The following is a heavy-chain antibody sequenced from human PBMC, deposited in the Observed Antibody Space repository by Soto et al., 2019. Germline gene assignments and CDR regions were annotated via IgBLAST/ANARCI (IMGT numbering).Heavy chain of an antibody. J-gene: IGHJ4*01. CDR3: VSWVSDNFDS. CDR1: RFTSGYHA. Sequence: GGSLRLSCAASRFTSGYHAMNWVRQAPGKGLEWVSTISSNGENTHYADSVKGRFIISSDNSSNTVALQMNSLRVEDTAIYYCVSWVSDNFDSWGQGNLVTVSS. D-gene: IGHD6-13*01. CDR2: ISSNGENT. V-gene: IGHV3-23*01.